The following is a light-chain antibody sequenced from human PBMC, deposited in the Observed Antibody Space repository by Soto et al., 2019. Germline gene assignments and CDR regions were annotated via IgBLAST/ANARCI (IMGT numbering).Light chain of an antibody. CDR3: CSYAGSSTSYV. CDR1: SSDVGSYNL. V-gene: IGLV2-23*01. Sequence: QSVLTQPASVSGSPGQSITISCTGTSSDVGSYNLVSWYQQHPGKAPKLMIYEGSKRPSGVSNRFSGSKSDNMASLTISGLQAEDEADYYCCSYAGSSTSYVFGTGTKLTVL. J-gene: IGLJ1*01. CDR2: EGS.